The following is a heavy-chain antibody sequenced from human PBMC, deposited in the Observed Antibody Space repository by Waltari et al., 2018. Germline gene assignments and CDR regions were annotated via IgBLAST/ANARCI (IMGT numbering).Heavy chain of an antibody. J-gene: IGHJ4*02. CDR3: ARDSGPDYYDSSGYYNY. CDR2: ISYDGSNK. D-gene: IGHD3-22*01. Sequence: QVQLVESGGGVVQPGRSLRLSCAAAGFTFSSYAMHWVRQAPGKGLEWVAVISYDGSNKYYADSVKGRFTISRDNSKNTLYLQMNSLRAEDTAVYYCARDSGPDYYDSSGYYNYWGQGTLVTVSS. V-gene: IGHV3-30-3*01. CDR1: GFTFSSYA.